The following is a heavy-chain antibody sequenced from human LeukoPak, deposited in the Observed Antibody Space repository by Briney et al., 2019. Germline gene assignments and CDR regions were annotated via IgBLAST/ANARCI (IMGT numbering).Heavy chain of an antibody. CDR2: INHSGST. V-gene: IGHV4-34*01. CDR1: GGSFSGYY. J-gene: IGHJ4*02. D-gene: IGHD3-3*01. CDR3: ARVRFLEWLLFHFDY. Sequence: SETLSLTCAVYGGSFSGYYWSWIRQPPGKGLEWIGEINHSGSTNYNPSLKSRVTISVDTSKNQFSLKLSSVTAADTAVYYCARVRFLEWLLFHFDYWGQGTLVTVSS.